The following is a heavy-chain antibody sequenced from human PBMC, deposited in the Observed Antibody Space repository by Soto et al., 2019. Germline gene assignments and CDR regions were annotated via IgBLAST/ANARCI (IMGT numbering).Heavy chain of an antibody. J-gene: IGHJ4*02. CDR3: ARGSGYDFDY. CDR2: INPSGGST. CDR1: GYTLTSDY. Sequence: ASVKVSCKASGYTLTSDYMPRVRQAPGQGLEWMGIINPSGGSTSYAQKFQGRVTMTRDTSTSTVYMELSSLRSEDTAVYYCARGSGYDFDYWGQGTLVTVSS. D-gene: IGHD5-12*01. V-gene: IGHV1-46*01.